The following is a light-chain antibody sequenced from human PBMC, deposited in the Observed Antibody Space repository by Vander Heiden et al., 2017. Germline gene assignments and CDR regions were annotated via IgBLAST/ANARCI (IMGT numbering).Light chain of an antibody. V-gene: IGKV3-15*01. CDR1: QSVSNN. Sequence: ELVLPQSPASLSVSPGGRATLSCRASQSVSNNLAWYHQKPGQAPRLLIFDAASRATGVPARITASGSGTEFSLTISSLQSEDVASFYCQQYNTGPYTFGQGTKLAIK. CDR2: DAA. CDR3: QQYNTGPYT. J-gene: IGKJ2*01.